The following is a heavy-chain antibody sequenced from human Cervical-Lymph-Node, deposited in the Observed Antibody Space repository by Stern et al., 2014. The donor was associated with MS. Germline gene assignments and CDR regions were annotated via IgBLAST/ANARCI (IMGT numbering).Heavy chain of an antibody. CDR3: ARALRNAYPWFDP. CDR1: GGSIYNYY. J-gene: IGHJ5*01. Sequence: QVQLQESGPGLVKPSETLSLTCTVSGGSIYNYYWTWIRQPPGKGLEWIGHIDYSGSTNYNPSLESRVTMSVDSSKNEFSLILTSVTAADTAVYYCARALRNAYPWFDPWGQGTLVTVSS. D-gene: IGHD2-2*01. V-gene: IGHV4-59*01. CDR2: IDYSGST.